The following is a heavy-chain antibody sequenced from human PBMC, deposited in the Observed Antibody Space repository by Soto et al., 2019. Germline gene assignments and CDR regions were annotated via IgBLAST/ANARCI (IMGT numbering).Heavy chain of an antibody. CDR2: INGRSNYK. J-gene: IGHJ5*02. CDR3: AREGQLWFLKNWFDP. Sequence: GGSLRLSCASSGFTFSTYTMNWVRQAPGKGLEWVSSINGRSNYKYYTDSVKGRFTISRDNAKNSLYLQMNRLRAEDTAVYYCAREGQLWFLKNWFDPWGQGTLVTVSS. D-gene: IGHD5-18*01. V-gene: IGHV3-21*01. CDR1: GFTFSTYT.